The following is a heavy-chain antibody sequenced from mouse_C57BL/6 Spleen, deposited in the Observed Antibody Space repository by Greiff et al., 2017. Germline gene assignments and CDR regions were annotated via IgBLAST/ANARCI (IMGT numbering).Heavy chain of an antibody. CDR2: IHPSSGST. CDR3: ARGGDNDWFAY. V-gene: IGHV1-64*01. J-gene: IGHJ3*01. Sequence: QVQLQQPGAELVRPGASVKLSCKASGYTFTSYWMHWVKQRPGQGLEWIGMIHPSSGSTYYNEKFKSKATLTVDKSSSTAYMQLSSLTSEDSAVYCCARGGDNDWFAYWGQGTLVTVSA. D-gene: IGHD1-3*01. CDR1: GYTFTSYW.